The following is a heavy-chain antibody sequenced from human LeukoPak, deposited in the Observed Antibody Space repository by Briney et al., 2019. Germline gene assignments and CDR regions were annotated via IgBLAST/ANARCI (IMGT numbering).Heavy chain of an antibody. CDR1: GFTFSSYG. V-gene: IGHV3-30*18. D-gene: IGHD6-13*01. J-gene: IGHJ4*02. CDR2: ISYDGSNK. CDR3: AKEPGYSDY. Sequence: WGALRLSCSASGFTFSSYGMHWVRQAPGKGLEWVAVISYDGSNKYYADSVKGRFTISRDNSKNTLYLQMNSLRAEDTAVYYCAKEPGYSDYWGQGTLVTVSS.